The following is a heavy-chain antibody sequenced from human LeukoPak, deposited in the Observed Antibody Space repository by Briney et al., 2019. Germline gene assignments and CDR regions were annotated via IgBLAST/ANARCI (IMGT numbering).Heavy chain of an antibody. V-gene: IGHV3-11*04. CDR1: GFIFSDYY. CDR2: ISGRGKTL. Sequence: GGSLRLSCAASGFIFSDYYMSWIRQAPGKVLDWLSYISGRGKTLDYADSVKGRFTISRDNAKNSLYLQMNNLRVEDTAVYYCALSPHDSDGYYYLWGQGTLVTVSS. D-gene: IGHD3-22*01. J-gene: IGHJ4*02. CDR3: ALSPHDSDGYYYL.